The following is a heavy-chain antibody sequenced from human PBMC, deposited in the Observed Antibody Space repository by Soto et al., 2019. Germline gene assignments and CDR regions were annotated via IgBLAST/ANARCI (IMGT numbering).Heavy chain of an antibody. CDR3: ARDSSGTAMVLNEY. Sequence: LRLSCAASGFTFSIYSMNWVRQAPGKGLEWVSSISSSSSYIYYADSVKGRFTISRDNAKNSLYLQMNSLRAEDTAVYYCARDSSGTAMVLNEYWGQGTLVTVSS. D-gene: IGHD5-18*01. V-gene: IGHV3-21*01. CDR1: GFTFSIYS. J-gene: IGHJ4*02. CDR2: ISSSSSYI.